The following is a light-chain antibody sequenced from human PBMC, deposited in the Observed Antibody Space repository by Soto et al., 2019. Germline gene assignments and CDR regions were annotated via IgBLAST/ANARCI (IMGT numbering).Light chain of an antibody. CDR2: GAS. CDR3: QQYNNWPGA. V-gene: IGKV3-15*01. J-gene: IGKJ1*01. CDR1: QSVSSN. Sequence: EIVITQSPATLSVSPGERATLSCRASQSVSSNLAWYQQKPGQAPRLLIYGASTRATGTLARFSGSGSGTEFTLTISSLQSEDFAVYYCQQYNNWPGAFGQGTKVEI.